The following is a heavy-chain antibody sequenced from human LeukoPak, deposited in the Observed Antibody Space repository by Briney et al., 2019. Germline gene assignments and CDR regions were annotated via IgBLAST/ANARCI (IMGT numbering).Heavy chain of an antibody. CDR3: AKGGRDSSGYCSY. V-gene: IGHV3-9*01. J-gene: IGHJ4*02. D-gene: IGHD3-22*01. CDR1: GFTFSSYE. CDR2: ISWNSGSI. Sequence: GGSLRLSCAASGFTFSSYEMNWVRQAPGKGLEWVSGISWNSGSIGYADSVKGRFTISRDNAKNSLYLQMNSLRAEDTALYYCAKGGRDSSGYCSYWGQGTLVTVSS.